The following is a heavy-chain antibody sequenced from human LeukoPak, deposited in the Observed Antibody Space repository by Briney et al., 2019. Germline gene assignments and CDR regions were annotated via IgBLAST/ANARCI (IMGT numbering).Heavy chain of an antibody. CDR2: SAYNGNT. J-gene: IGHJ5*02. CDR3: ARDTVVPAARSWFDP. Sequence: SAYNGNTNYAQKLQGRVTMTTDTSTSTAYMELRSLRSDDTAVYYCARDTVVPAARSWFDPWGQGTLVTVSS. D-gene: IGHD2-2*01. V-gene: IGHV1-18*01.